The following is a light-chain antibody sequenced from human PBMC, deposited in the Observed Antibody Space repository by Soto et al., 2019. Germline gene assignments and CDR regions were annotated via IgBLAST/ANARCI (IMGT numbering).Light chain of an antibody. CDR3: QQYKVYPYT. V-gene: IGKV1-5*01. J-gene: IGKJ2*01. CDR2: DVS. CDR1: QSLTGR. Sequence: DIQMTQSPSTLSASIGDTVTLTCRASQSLTGRLAWYQQKPGRPPKLLIYDVSILKSGVPSRFSGSESGADFTLTISSLSPDDFATFYCQQYKVYPYTFGQGTRL.